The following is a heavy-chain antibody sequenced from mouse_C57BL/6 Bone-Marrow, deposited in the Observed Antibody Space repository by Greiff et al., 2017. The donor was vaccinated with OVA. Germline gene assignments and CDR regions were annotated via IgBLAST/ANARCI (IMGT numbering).Heavy chain of an antibody. J-gene: IGHJ2*01. D-gene: IGHD1-3*01. CDR2: IHPNSGST. V-gene: IGHV1-64*01. Sequence: QVQLQQPGAELVKPGASVKLSCKASGYTFTSYWMHWVKQRPGQGLEWIGMIHPNSGSTNYNAKFKSKATLTVDKSSSTAYMQLSSLTSEDSAVYYCARYAHARGYFDYWGQGTTLTVSS. CDR3: ARYAHARGYFDY. CDR1: GYTFTSYW.